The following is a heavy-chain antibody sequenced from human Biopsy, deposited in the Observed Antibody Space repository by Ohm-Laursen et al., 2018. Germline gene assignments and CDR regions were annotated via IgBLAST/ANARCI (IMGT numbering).Heavy chain of an antibody. CDR3: TTYQY. CDR2: IKSKTDGGTI. J-gene: IGHJ4*02. V-gene: IGHV3-15*01. D-gene: IGHD3-16*02. CDR1: GFPVSDYC. Sequence: SLRLSCAAPGFPVSDYCMSWVRQAPGKGLEWVGRIKSKTDGGTIDYAASVKGRIIISRDDSKKTVYLQMNNLKTEDTGVYYCTTYQYWGQGTLVTVSS.